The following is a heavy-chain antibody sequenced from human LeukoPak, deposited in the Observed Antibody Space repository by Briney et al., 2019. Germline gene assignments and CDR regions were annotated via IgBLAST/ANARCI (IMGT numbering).Heavy chain of an antibody. D-gene: IGHD2-8*01. V-gene: IGHV3-21*01. J-gene: IGHJ6*02. CDR1: GFTFSSYS. CDR2: ISSSSSYI. Sequence: GGSLRLSCAASGFTFSSYSMNWVRQAPGKGLEWVSSISSSSSYIYYADSVKGRFTISRDNAKNSLYLQMNSLRAEDTAVYYCARDFGVYYGMDVWGQGTTVTVSS. CDR3: ARDFGVYYGMDV.